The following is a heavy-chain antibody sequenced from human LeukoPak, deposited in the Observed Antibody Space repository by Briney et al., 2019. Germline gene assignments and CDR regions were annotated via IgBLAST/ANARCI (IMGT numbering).Heavy chain of an antibody. CDR3: ARAGIAVAGRSGDFDY. CDR1: GGSFSGYY. V-gene: IGHV4-34*01. J-gene: IGHJ4*02. Sequence: KPSETLSLTCAVYGGSFSGYYWSWIRQPPGKGLEWIGEINHSGSTNYNPSLKSRVTISVDTSKNQFSLKLSSVTAADTALYYCARAGIAVAGRSGDFDYWGQGTLVTVSS. D-gene: IGHD6-19*01. CDR2: INHSGST.